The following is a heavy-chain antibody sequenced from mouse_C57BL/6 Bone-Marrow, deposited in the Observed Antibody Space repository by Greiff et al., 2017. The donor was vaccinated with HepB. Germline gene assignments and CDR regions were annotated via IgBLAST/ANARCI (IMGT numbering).Heavy chain of an antibody. D-gene: IGHD1-1*01. V-gene: IGHV1-63*01. CDR2: IYPGGGYT. CDR1: GYTFTNYW. CDR3: ARLRLTTVVGFDY. Sequence: QVQLQQSGAELVRPGTSVKMSCKASGYTFTNYWIGWAKQRPGHGLEWIGDIYPGGGYTNYNKKFKGKATLTADKSSSTAYMQFSSLTSEDSAIYYCARLRLTTVVGFDYWGQGTTLTVSS. J-gene: IGHJ2*01.